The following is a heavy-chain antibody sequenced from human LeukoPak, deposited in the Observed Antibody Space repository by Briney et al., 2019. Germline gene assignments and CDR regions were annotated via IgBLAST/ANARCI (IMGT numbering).Heavy chain of an antibody. Sequence: GGSLTLSCAASGFSVSLNYMNWVRQAPGKGLEWVSILYSGSDTYYADSVKGRFTISRDSSKNMLFLHMNSLRAEDTAVYYCARVGDHFHWYLDLWGRGTLDTVSS. D-gene: IGHD3-3*02. CDR2: LYSGSDT. J-gene: IGHJ2*01. V-gene: IGHV3-53*01. CDR1: GFSVSLNY. CDR3: ARVGDHFHWYLDL.